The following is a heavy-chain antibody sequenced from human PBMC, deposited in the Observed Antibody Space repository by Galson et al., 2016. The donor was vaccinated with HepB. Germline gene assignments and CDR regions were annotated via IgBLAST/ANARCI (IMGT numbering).Heavy chain of an antibody. V-gene: IGHV1-18*01. CDR2: ISTYSGNT. J-gene: IGHJ6*02. D-gene: IGHD5-12*01. Sequence: SVKVSCKASGYTFSSYGITWVRQAPGQGLEWMGRISTYSGNTKYAQNLQGRVTVTTDTSTSTAYMELRSLRSDDTAVYYCARGGGKWQGMDVWGQGTTVAVSS. CDR1: GYTFSSYG. CDR3: ARGGGKWQGMDV.